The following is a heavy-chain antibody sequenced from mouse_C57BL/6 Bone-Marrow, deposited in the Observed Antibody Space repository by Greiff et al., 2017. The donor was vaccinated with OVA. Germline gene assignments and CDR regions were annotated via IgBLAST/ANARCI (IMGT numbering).Heavy chain of an antibody. Sequence: EVQRVESGGGLVQPKGSLKLSCAASGFTFNTYAMHWVRQAPGKGLEWVARIRSKSSNYATYYADSVKDRFTISRDDSQSMLYLQMNNLKTEDTAMYYCVRDRDSSGYTLFDYWGQGTTLTVSS. CDR2: IRSKSSNYAT. CDR1: GFTFNTYA. CDR3: VRDRDSSGYTLFDY. D-gene: IGHD3-2*02. V-gene: IGHV10-3*01. J-gene: IGHJ2*01.